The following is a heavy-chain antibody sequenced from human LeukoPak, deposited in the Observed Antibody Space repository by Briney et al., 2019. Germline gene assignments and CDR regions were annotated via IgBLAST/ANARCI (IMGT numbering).Heavy chain of an antibody. CDR2: ISSSGSTI. J-gene: IGHJ4*02. Sequence: GGSLKLSCAASGFTFSSYEMNWVRQAPGKGLEGVSYISSSGSTIYYADSVKGRFTISRDNAKNSLYLQMNSLRAEDTAVYYCARDGEMATGVTVYWGQGTLVTVSS. CDR1: GFTFSSYE. V-gene: IGHV3-48*03. D-gene: IGHD5-24*01. CDR3: ARDGEMATGVTVY.